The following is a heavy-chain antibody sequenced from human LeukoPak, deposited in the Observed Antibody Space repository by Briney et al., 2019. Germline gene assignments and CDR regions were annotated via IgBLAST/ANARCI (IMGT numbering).Heavy chain of an antibody. CDR2: ISSSSSYI. D-gene: IGHD2-21*02. CDR1: GFTFSSYG. V-gene: IGHV3-21*01. Sequence: GGSLRLSCAASGFTFSSYGMHWVRQAPGKGLEWVSSISSSSSYIYYADSVKGRFTISRDNAKNSLYLQMNSLRAEDTAVYYCARLSAYCGGDCYPAFDIWGQGTMVTVSS. J-gene: IGHJ3*02. CDR3: ARLSAYCGGDCYPAFDI.